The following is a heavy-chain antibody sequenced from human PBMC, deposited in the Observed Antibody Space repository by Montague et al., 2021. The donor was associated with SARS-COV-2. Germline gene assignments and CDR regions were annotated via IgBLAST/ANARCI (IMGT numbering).Heavy chain of an antibody. CDR2: IYYSGST. CDR3: ARVFPRWLQSDPYFDY. J-gene: IGHJ4*02. CDR1: GFSLSTSKMC. V-gene: IGHV4-61*01. Sequence: LVKPTQTLTLTCTFSGFSLSTSKMCVSWIRQPPGKGLEWIGYIYYSGSTNYNPSLKSRVTISVDTSKNQFSLKLSSVTAADTAVYYCARVFPRWLQSDPYFDYWGQGTLVTVSS. D-gene: IGHD5-24*01.